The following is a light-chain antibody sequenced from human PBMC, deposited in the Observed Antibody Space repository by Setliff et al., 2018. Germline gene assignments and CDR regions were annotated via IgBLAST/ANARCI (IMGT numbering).Light chain of an antibody. CDR2: EVT. CDR1: IGDVGAYDF. J-gene: IGLJ1*01. CDR3: GAWDRSLSVYV. Sequence: SVLTQPASVSGSPGQSITISCSGTIGDVGAYDFVSWYQHHPGKAPKLVIYEVTNRPSGISNRFSGSKSGNSASLIISGLQAEDEADYYCGAWDRSLSVYVFGTGTKVTVL. V-gene: IGLV2-14*01.